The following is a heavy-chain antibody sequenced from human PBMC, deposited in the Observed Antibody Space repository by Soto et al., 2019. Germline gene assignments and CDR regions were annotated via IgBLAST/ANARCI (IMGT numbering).Heavy chain of an antibody. V-gene: IGHV1-69*12. CDR2: IIPMFSTS. Sequence: QVQLVQSGAEVKKPGSSVKVSCKASGGNFNDYIISWVRQAPGQWPEWMGAIIPMFSTSNYAQKFQGRVTITADESTSTAYMELRSLRSEDTAIYFCARDADTAMVTNGFDTWGQGTLVTVSP. D-gene: IGHD5-18*01. J-gene: IGHJ5*02. CDR1: GGNFNDYI. CDR3: ARDADTAMVTNGFDT.